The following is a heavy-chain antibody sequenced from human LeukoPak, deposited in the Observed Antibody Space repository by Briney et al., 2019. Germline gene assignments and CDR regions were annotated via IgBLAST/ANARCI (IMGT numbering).Heavy chain of an antibody. J-gene: IGHJ5*02. CDR3: ARDGNSSNWYNWFDP. CDR1: GFTFSSYA. Sequence: GGSLRLSCAASGFTFSSYAMHWVRQAPGKGLEWVAVISYDGSNKYCADSVKGRFTISRDNSKNTLYLQMNSLRAEDTAVYFCARDGNSSNWYNWFDPWGQGTLVTVSS. CDR2: ISYDGSNK. V-gene: IGHV3-30-3*01. D-gene: IGHD6-13*01.